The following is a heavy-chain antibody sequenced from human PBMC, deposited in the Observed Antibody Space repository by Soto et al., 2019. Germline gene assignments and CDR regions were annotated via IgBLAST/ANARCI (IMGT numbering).Heavy chain of an antibody. D-gene: IGHD2-15*01. Sequence: EVQLVESGGGLVQPGESLRLSCAASGFTFSNYWMHWVRQAPGKGLVWVARIDSDGSRITYADFVKSRFTISRDNAKNTVYLHMNSLTAEDTAVYYCVRTSLVVAVATREDFWGQGTLVNVSS. V-gene: IGHV3-74*01. CDR2: IDSDGSRI. CDR1: GFTFSNYW. J-gene: IGHJ4*02. CDR3: VRTSLVVAVATREDF.